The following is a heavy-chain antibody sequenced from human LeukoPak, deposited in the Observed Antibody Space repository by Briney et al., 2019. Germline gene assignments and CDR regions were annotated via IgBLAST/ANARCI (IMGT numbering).Heavy chain of an antibody. J-gene: IGHJ4*02. CDR1: GGSVSSGSYY. V-gene: IGHV4-61*01. CDR3: VRAYDY. Sequence: SETLSLTCTVSGGSVSSGSYYWSWIRQPPGKGLEWIGEIYNSGSTIYNPSLKSRVTISVDTSKNQLSLNLNSVTAADTAVYYCVRAYDYWGQGTLVTVSS. CDR2: IYNSGST.